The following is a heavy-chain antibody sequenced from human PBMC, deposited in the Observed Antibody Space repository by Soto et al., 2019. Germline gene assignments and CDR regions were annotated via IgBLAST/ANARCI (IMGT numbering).Heavy chain of an antibody. CDR1: GFDFSKYW. J-gene: IGHJ4*02. V-gene: IGHV3-48*04. Sequence: GGSLRHSSAASGFDFSKYWMRWVRQAPGEGQGLRRGLEWVSYISSSSSTIFYTDYVKGRFTISRDNAKNSLYLQINTLRVEDTAVYYCAGLNTAMIKTAGYWGRGTLVTVSS. D-gene: IGHD5-18*01. CDR2: ISSSSSTI. CDR3: AGLNTAMIKTAGY.